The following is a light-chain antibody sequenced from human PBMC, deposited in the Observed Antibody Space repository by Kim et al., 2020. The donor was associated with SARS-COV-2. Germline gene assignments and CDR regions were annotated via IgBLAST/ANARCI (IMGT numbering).Light chain of an antibody. CDR2: RDS. CDR1: HLGSKN. CDR3: QVWDRSTASYV. J-gene: IGLJ1*01. Sequence: ALRQTARFTCGGNHLGSKNVHWCQQKPGQAPVVVIYRDSNRPSGIPERFSGSNSGNTATLTISRVQAGDEADYYCQVWDRSTASYVFGNGTKVTVL. V-gene: IGLV3-9*01.